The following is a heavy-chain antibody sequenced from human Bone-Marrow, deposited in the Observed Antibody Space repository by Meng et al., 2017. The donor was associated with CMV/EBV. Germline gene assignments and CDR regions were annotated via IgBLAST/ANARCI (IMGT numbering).Heavy chain of an antibody. Sequence: GESLKISCVASGFTFDDYGMAWVRQAPGKGLEWVANIKQDGSEKYYVDSVKGRFTISRDNAKNSVYLQMNSLRDEDTAVYYCARAGDFWSASDMDDWGQGPLVTVSS. J-gene: IGHJ4*02. D-gene: IGHD3-3*01. V-gene: IGHV3-7*01. CDR3: ARAGDFWSASDMDD. CDR1: GFTFDDYG. CDR2: IKQDGSEK.